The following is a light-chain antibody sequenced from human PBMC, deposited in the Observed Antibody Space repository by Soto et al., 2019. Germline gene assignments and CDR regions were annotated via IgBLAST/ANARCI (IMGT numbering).Light chain of an antibody. CDR1: SSDVGAYDY. V-gene: IGLV2-14*03. Sequence: QSALTQPASVSWSPGQSITICCTGTSSDVGAYDYVSWYQQHPDKAPKLMIYEVSNRPSGIFNRFSGSKSVNTATLTISGLQAEDEADYYCSSYTSSSTRVFGTGTKVTVL. J-gene: IGLJ1*01. CDR3: SSYTSSSTRV. CDR2: EVS.